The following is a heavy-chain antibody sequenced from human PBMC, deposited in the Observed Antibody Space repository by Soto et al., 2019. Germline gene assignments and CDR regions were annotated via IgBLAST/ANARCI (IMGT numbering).Heavy chain of an antibody. Sequence: PSETLSLTCTVSGGSISSGGYYWSWIRQHPGKGLEWIGYIYYSGSTYYNPSLKSRVTISVDTSKNQFSLKLSSVTAADTAVYYCARGWGTEYSSSLAYWGQGTLVTVSS. D-gene: IGHD6-6*01. J-gene: IGHJ4*02. CDR2: IYYSGST. CDR1: GGSISSGGYY. CDR3: ARGWGTEYSSSLAY. V-gene: IGHV4-31*03.